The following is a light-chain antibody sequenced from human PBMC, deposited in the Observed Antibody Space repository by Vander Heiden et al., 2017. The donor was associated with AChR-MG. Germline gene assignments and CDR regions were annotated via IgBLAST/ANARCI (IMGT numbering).Light chain of an antibody. CDR2: GNT. J-gene: IGLJ3*02. V-gene: IGLV1-40*01. Sequence: QSVLTQPPSVSGAPGQRVTISCTGSSPNLGAGYDVIWHHQFPGTAPKLLIYGNTNRPSEVPDRFSGSKSGTSASLAITGLQAEDEADYYCQSFDSSLSAWVFGGGTKLTVL. CDR3: QSFDSSLSAWV. CDR1: SPNLGAGYD.